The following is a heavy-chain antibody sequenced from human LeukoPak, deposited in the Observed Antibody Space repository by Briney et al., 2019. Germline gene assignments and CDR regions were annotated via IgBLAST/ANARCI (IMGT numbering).Heavy chain of an antibody. Sequence: PGGSLRLSCEVSGFTFRSYAMHWVRQASGKGLEWVAVISYDGSNKYYADSVKGRFTISRDNSKNTLYLQMNSLRAEDTAVHYCAGDILTGYDTDYWGQGTLVTVSS. D-gene: IGHD3-9*01. CDR3: AGDILTGYDTDY. J-gene: IGHJ4*02. V-gene: IGHV3-30-3*01. CDR2: ISYDGSNK. CDR1: GFTFRSYA.